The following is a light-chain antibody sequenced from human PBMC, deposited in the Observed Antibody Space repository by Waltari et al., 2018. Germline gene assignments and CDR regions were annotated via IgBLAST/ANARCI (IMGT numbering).Light chain of an antibody. Sequence: DIVMTQSPATLSLSPGERATLSCRASQSVSGYFAWYQQKPGQAPRLLIYDGSNRATGIPPRFSGSGSGTDCTLTISSLEPEDFAVYYCQHRNHWPPLFTFGPGTKVVF. CDR1: QSVSGY. CDR3: QHRNHWPPLFT. V-gene: IGKV3-11*01. J-gene: IGKJ3*01. CDR2: DGS.